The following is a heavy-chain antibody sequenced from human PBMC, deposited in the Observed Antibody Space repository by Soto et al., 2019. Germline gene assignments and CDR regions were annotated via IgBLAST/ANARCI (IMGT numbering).Heavy chain of an antibody. D-gene: IGHD2-21*02. CDR2: IKSKTDGGTT. Sequence: EVQLVESGGGLVQPGASLRLSCAASGFTFSNAWMSWVRQAPGKGLEWVGRIKSKTDGGTTDYAAPVKGRFTISRDDSKNTLYLQMNSLKTEDTAVYYCTTDCGGDCYSDYWGQGTLVTVSS. J-gene: IGHJ4*02. V-gene: IGHV3-15*01. CDR3: TTDCGGDCYSDY. CDR1: GFTFSNAW.